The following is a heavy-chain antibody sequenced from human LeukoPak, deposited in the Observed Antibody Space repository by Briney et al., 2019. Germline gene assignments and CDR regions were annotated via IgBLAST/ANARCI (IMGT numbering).Heavy chain of an antibody. V-gene: IGHV4-59*08. J-gene: IGHJ4*02. CDR2: IYYSGST. D-gene: IGHD1-1*01. Sequence: SETLSLTCTVSGGSISSYYWSWIRQPPGKGLEWIGYIYYSGSTNYNPSLKSRVTISVDTSKNQFSLKLNSVTAADMAVYYCARSGDWNDGVPFDYWGQGTLVTVSS. CDR3: ARSGDWNDGVPFDY. CDR1: GGSISSYY.